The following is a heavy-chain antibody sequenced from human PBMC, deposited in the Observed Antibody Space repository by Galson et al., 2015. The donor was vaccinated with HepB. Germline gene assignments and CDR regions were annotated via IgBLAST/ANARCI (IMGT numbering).Heavy chain of an antibody. D-gene: IGHD5-12*01. CDR2: ISYDGSNK. V-gene: IGHV3-30-3*01. Sequence: SLRLSCAASGFTFSSYAMHWVRQAPGKGLEWVAVISYDGSNKYYADSVKGRFTISRDNSKNTLYLQMNSLRAEDTAVYYCATPTVSGYVDYFDYWGQGTLVTVSS. CDR1: GFTFSSYA. J-gene: IGHJ4*02. CDR3: ATPTVSGYVDYFDY.